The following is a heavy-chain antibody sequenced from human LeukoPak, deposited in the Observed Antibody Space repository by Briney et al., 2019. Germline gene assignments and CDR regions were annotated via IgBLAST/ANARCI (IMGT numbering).Heavy chain of an antibody. CDR3: AGASPYCSGGHCRLRFDY. V-gene: IGHV3-23*01. CDR1: GFTFSSYA. D-gene: IGHD2-15*01. J-gene: IGHJ4*02. CDR2: ISGSGGST. Sequence: GGSLRLSCAASGFTFSSYAMSWVRQAPGKGLEWVSAISGSGGSTYYAGSVKGRFTISRDNSKNTLYLQMNSLRAEDTAVYSCAGASPYCSGGHCRLRFDYWGQGTLVTVSS.